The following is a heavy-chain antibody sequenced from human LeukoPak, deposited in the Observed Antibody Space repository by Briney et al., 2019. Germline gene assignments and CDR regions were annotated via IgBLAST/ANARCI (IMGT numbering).Heavy chain of an antibody. J-gene: IGHJ4*02. D-gene: IGHD1-1*01. CDR1: GFTFSSYA. V-gene: IGHV3-23*01. Sequence: GGSLRLSCAAYGFTFSSYAMSWVRQAPGKGLEWVSSTSNSGGSTYYADSVKGRFTISRDNSKNTLYLQMDSLRAEDTAVYYCAKDPHRGIFDYWGQGTLVTVSS. CDR2: TSNSGGST. CDR3: AKDPHRGIFDY.